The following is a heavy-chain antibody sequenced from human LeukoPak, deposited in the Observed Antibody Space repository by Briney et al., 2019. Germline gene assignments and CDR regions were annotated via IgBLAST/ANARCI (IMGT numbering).Heavy chain of an antibody. CDR3: AREIRWSKAYFDS. J-gene: IGHJ4*02. V-gene: IGHV3-7*03. CDR1: GFTFSTYW. D-gene: IGHD2-8*02. CDR2: IKQDASEK. Sequence: GGSLRLSCAASGFTFSTYWMTWVRQAPGKGLEWVADIKQDASEKYYVDSVKGRFTISGDNAKNSLYLQMDSLRAEDTAVYYCAREIRWSKAYFDSWGQGTLVTVSS.